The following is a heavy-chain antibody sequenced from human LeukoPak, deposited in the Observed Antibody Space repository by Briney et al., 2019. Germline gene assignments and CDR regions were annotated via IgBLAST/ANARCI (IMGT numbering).Heavy chain of an antibody. Sequence: GASVKVSCKASGGTFSSYAISWVRQAPGQGLEWMGGIIPIFGTANYAQKFQGRVTITTDETTSTAYMELSSLRSEDTAVYYCARVVPRVNLWYYFDYWGQGTLVTVSS. CDR2: IIPIFGTA. J-gene: IGHJ4*02. CDR1: GGTFSSYA. CDR3: ARVVPRVNLWYYFDY. D-gene: IGHD1-14*01. V-gene: IGHV1-69*05.